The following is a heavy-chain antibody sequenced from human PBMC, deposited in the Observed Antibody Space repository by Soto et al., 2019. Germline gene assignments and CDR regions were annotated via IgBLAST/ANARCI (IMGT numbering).Heavy chain of an antibody. CDR1: GFTFSSSA. CDR2: ISGSGGST. Sequence: EVQLLESGGGLVQPGGSLRLSCAASGFTFSSSAMSWVRQAPGKGLEWVSAISGSGGSTYYADSVKGRFTISRDNSKNTLYLQMNSLRAEDTAVYYCAKGGHFYYGIDVWGQGTTVTVSS. CDR3: AKGGHFYYGIDV. V-gene: IGHV3-23*01. D-gene: IGHD3-10*01. J-gene: IGHJ6*02.